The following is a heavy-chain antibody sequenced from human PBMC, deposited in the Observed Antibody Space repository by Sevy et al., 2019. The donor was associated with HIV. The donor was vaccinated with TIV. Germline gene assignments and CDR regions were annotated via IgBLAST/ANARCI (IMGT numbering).Heavy chain of an antibody. Sequence: ASVEVCCKASGGTFSSYAISWVRQAPGQGLEWMGGIIPIFGTANYAQKFQGRVTITADKSTSTAYMELSSLRSEDTAVYYCARDTYYYDSSGYRPDYYYYMDVWGKGTTVTVSS. V-gene: IGHV1-69*06. CDR1: GGTFSSYA. CDR3: ARDTYYYDSSGYRPDYYYYMDV. J-gene: IGHJ6*03. CDR2: IIPIFGTA. D-gene: IGHD3-22*01.